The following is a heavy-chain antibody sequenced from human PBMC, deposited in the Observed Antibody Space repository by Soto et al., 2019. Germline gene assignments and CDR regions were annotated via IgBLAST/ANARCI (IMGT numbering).Heavy chain of an antibody. CDR3: AKSRGYSYGYHFDY. Sequence: GGSLRLSCAASGFTFSSYGMHWVRQAPGKGLEWVAVISYDGSNKYYADSVKGRFTISRDNSKNTLYLQMNSLRAEDTAVYYCAKSRGYSYGYHFDYWGQGTLVTVS. D-gene: IGHD5-18*01. CDR2: ISYDGSNK. V-gene: IGHV3-30*18. CDR1: GFTFSSYG. J-gene: IGHJ4*02.